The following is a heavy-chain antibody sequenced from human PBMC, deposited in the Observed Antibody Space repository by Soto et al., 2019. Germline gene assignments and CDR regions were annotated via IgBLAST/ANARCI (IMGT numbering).Heavy chain of an antibody. V-gene: IGHV3-49*03. J-gene: IGHJ6*03. CDR2: IRSKADGGTT. Sequence: EVQLVESGGGLVQPGRSLRLSCTASGFTFGDYAMSWFRQAPGKGLEWVGFIRSKADGGTTEYAASVKGRFTISRDDSKSFAYLQMISLKTEDAAVYYCTRSSRGYSGYDGGDYYYYMDVWGKGTTVTVSS. CDR3: TRSSRGYSGYDGGDYYYYMDV. D-gene: IGHD5-12*01. CDR1: GFTFGDYA.